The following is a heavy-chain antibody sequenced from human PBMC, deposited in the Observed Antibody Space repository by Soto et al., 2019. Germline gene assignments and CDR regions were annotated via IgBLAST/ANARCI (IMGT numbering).Heavy chain of an antibody. D-gene: IGHD3-10*01. V-gene: IGHV3-48*02. Sequence: GGSLRLSCAASGFTFSSYSMNWVRQAPGKGLEWLSYISTSSSTIYYADSVKGRFTISRDDAKNSLPLQMNSLRDEETAVYYCARERELGYYYYGMDVWGQGTTVTVSS. CDR1: GFTFSSYS. CDR3: ARERELGYYYYGMDV. CDR2: ISTSSSTI. J-gene: IGHJ6*02.